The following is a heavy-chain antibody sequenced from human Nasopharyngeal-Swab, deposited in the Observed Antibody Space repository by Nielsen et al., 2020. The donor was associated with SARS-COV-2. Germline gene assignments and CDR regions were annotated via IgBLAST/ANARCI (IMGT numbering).Heavy chain of an antibody. CDR1: GYSFISYY. J-gene: IGHJ4*02. V-gene: IGHV1-46*01. CDR3: ARAHYDWPDY. CDR2: INPSGGST. Sequence: ASVKVSCKASGYSFISYYMHWVRQAPGQGLEWMGIINPSGGSTSYAQKFQGRVTMTRDTSTSTVYMEMSSLRYEDTAVYYCARAHYDWPDYWGQGTLVTVSS. D-gene: IGHD3-3*01.